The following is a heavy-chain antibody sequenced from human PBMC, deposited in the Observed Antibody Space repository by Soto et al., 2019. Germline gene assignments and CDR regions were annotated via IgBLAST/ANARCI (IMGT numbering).Heavy chain of an antibody. J-gene: IGHJ4*02. D-gene: IGHD6-13*01. CDR2: IDWDDDK. Sequence: SGPTLVNPTQTLTLTCTFSGFSLSTSGMCVSWIRQPPGKALEWLALIDWDDDKYYSTSLKTRLTISKDTSKNQVVLTMTNMDPVDTATYYCARMSDGGIAATFDYWGQGTLVTVYS. CDR3: ARMSDGGIAATFDY. CDR1: GFSLSTSGMC. V-gene: IGHV2-70*01.